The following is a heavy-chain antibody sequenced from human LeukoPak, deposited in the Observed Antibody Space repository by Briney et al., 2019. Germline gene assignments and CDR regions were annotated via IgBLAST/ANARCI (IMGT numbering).Heavy chain of an antibody. D-gene: IGHD2-15*01. CDR1: GDSISSYY. V-gene: IGHV4-59*01. J-gene: IGHJ4*02. CDR3: ARDACSGGSCYGL. Sequence: SETLSLTCTVSGDSISSYYCSWIRQPPGKGLEWIGYIYYSGSTNYNPSLKSRVTISVDTSKNQFSLKLSSVTAADTAVYYCARDACSGGSCYGLWGQGTLVTVSS. CDR2: IYYSGST.